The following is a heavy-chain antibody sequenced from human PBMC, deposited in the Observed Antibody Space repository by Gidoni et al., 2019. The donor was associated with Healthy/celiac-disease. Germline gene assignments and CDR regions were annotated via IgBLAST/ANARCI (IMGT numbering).Heavy chain of an antibody. V-gene: IGHV3-7*01. CDR2: IKQDGSEK. Sequence: EVQLVESGGGLVQPGGSLRLSCAASGFTFSSYWMSWVRQAPGKGLEWVANIKQDGSEKYYVDSVKGRFTISRDNAKNSLYLQMNSLRAEDTAVYYCARGYYDFWSGYSPFYYYYGMDVWGQGTTVTVSS. J-gene: IGHJ6*02. D-gene: IGHD3-3*01. CDR1: GFTFSSYW. CDR3: ARGYYDFWSGYSPFYYYYGMDV.